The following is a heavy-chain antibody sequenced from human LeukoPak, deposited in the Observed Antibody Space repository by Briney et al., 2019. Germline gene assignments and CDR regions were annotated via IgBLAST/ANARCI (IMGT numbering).Heavy chain of an antibody. J-gene: IGHJ4*01. V-gene: IGHV3-23*01. CDR3: TKELTAATTYCDY. CDR1: GFTFSSYA. CDR2: IRGSGGRK. D-gene: IGHD4-17*01. Sequence: GGSLRLSCAASGFTFSSYAMSWVRQAPGKGLEWVSSIRGSGGRKYYADSVKGRFTISRDNSKNTLSLQLNSLRAQDTAKYYGTKELTAATTYCDYWGDGALVTVSS.